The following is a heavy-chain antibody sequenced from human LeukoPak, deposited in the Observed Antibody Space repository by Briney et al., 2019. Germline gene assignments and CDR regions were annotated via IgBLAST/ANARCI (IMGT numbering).Heavy chain of an antibody. V-gene: IGHV4-59*01. J-gene: IGHJ4*02. CDR2: IYYSGST. CDR1: GGSISSYY. D-gene: IGHD1-7*01. Sequence: SETLSLTCTVSGGSISSYYWSWIRQPPGKGLEWIGYIYYSGSTNYSPSLKSRVTISVDTSKKHFSLRLSSVTAADTAVYYCARDFAGNYYFHYWGQGTLVTVSS. CDR3: ARDFAGNYYFHY.